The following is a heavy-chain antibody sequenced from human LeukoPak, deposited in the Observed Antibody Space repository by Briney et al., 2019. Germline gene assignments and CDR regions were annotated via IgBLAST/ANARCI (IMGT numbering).Heavy chain of an antibody. Sequence: AGGSLRLSCSASGFTFSDYDMNWVRQAPGKGLEWVSSISGLSTHIYYGDSVKGRFSISRDNAKNSVYLQMNSLGVEDTAIYYCGRAFPPLRTSSGVDFWGQGILVTVSS. D-gene: IGHD3/OR15-3a*01. CDR1: GFTFSDYD. J-gene: IGHJ4*02. CDR3: GRAFPPLRTSSGVDF. CDR2: ISGLSTHI. V-gene: IGHV3-69-1*02.